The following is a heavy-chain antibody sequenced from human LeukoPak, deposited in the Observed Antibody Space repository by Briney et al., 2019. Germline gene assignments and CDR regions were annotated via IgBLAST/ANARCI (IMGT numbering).Heavy chain of an antibody. CDR1: GFTFSSYA. J-gene: IGHJ4*02. D-gene: IGHD6-19*01. CDR3: ARDSSGPLY. V-gene: IGHV3-64*04. CDR2: ISSGGST. Sequence: AGGSLRLSCSASGFTFSSYAMLWVRQAPGKGLECVSAISSGGSTHYADSVKGRFTISRDNSKNTQYLQMNSLRAEDTAVYYCARDSSGPLYWGQGTLVTVSS.